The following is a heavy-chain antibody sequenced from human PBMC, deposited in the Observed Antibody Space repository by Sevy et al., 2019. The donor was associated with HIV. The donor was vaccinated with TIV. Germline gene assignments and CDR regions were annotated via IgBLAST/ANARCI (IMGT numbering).Heavy chain of an antibody. CDR2: IYYSGST. CDR1: GGSISSGSYY. D-gene: IGHD3-10*01. V-gene: IGHV4-31*03. CDR3: ASTMVRCVNWFDP. Sequence: SETLSLTCTVSGGSISSGSYYWSWIRQHPGKGLEWIGYIYYSGSTYYNPSLKSRVTISVDTSKNQFSLKLSSVTAADTAVYYCASTMVRCVNWFDPWGQGTLVTVSS. J-gene: IGHJ5*02.